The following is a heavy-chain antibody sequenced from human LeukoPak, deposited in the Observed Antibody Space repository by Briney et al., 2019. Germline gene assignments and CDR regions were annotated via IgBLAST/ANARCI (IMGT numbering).Heavy chain of an antibody. D-gene: IGHD4-23*01. V-gene: IGHV3-48*04. CDR2: IGRSGTTI. CDR1: GFTFSDYT. J-gene: IGHJ4*02. CDR3: ARVKGNAGDY. Sequence: GGSLRLSCAASGFTFSDYTMNWVRQAPGKGLEWVSFIGRSGTTIYYADSVKGRFTCSRDNAKNSLHLQMNSLRAEDTAVYYCARVKGNAGDYWGQGTLVTVSS.